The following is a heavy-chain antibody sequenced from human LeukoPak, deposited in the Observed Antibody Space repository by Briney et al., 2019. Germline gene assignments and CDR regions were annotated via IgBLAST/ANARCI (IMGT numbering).Heavy chain of an antibody. D-gene: IGHD1-26*01. CDR2: MNPNSGNT. CDR3: ARGPRGTSRRAGRTKNEEKNYYYYMDV. V-gene: IGHV1-8*03. Sequence: ASVKVSCKASGYTFTSYDINWVRQATGQGLEWMGWMNPNSGNTGYAQKFQGRVTITRNTSISTAYMELSSLRSEDTAVYYCARGPRGTSRRAGRTKNEEKNYYYYMDVWGKGTTVTISS. J-gene: IGHJ6*03. CDR1: GYTFTSYD.